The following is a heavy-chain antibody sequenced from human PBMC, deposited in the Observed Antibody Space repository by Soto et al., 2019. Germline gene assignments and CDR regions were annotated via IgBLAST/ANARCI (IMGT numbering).Heavy chain of an antibody. CDR3: ARDRPGPQHYFDY. J-gene: IGHJ4*02. D-gene: IGHD3-10*01. CDR2: IDPTDSYT. CDR1: GYSFTTYW. V-gene: IGHV5-10-1*01. Sequence: PGESLKISCQGSGYSFTTYWISWVRQMPGKGLECMGRIDPTDSYTDYSPSFEGHVTMSVDRSINTAYLEWSSLRAEDTAVYYCARDRPGPQHYFDYWGLGNMVTVSS.